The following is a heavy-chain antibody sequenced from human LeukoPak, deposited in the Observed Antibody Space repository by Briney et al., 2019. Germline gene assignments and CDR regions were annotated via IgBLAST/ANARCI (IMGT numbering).Heavy chain of an antibody. D-gene: IGHD4/OR15-4a*01. V-gene: IGHV3-48*02. J-gene: IGHJ4*02. Sequence: PGGSLGLSCAASGFPFSSYSMHWVRQAPGKGLEWLSYISSSSTTIYNADSVRGRLTISRDNAKNSLYLQMNSLRDEDTAVYYCARVRGGNYQPLNFDYWGQGTLVTVSS. CDR2: ISSSSTTI. CDR1: GFPFSSYS. CDR3: ARVRGGNYQPLNFDY.